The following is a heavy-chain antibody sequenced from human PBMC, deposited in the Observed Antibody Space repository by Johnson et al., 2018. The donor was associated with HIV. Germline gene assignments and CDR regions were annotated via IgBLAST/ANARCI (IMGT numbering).Heavy chain of an antibody. CDR3: AREGVSGSCYDAFDL. D-gene: IGHD1-26*01. J-gene: IGHJ3*01. CDR1: GFTFSTYA. Sequence: QVLLVESGGGLVKPGGSLRLSCAASGFTFSTYAMHWVRQAPGKGLEWVAVISSDESNKYYADSVKGRFTISRDNSKNTLFLQMDSLRADDTAVYYCAREGVSGSCYDAFDLWGQGTMVTVSS. CDR2: ISSDESNK. V-gene: IGHV3-30*04.